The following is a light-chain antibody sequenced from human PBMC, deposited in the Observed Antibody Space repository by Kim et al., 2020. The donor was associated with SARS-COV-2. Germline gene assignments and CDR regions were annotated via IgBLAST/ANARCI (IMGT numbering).Light chain of an antibody. CDR1: SGSIARKY. CDR2: DNK. J-gene: IGLJ3*02. Sequence: KTVTISCTGSSGSIARKYVQWYQQRPGSAPTTVIYDNKKRPSGVPDRFSGSIDSSSNSASLTISGLKTEDEADYYCQSYDSNNPWVFGGGTQLTVL. CDR3: QSYDSNNPWV. V-gene: IGLV6-57*02.